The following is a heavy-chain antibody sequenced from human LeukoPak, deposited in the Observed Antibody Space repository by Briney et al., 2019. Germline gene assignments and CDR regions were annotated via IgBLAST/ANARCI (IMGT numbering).Heavy chain of an antibody. CDR3: ARDETFCSGGTCYTRGYFAF. CDR1: GFSFSTYA. Sequence: GGSLRLSCAASGFSFSTYAMNWVRQAPGKGLEWLSYISGSSNTIYYADSVKGRFTVSRDNAKNSLHLQMSGLRAEDTALYYCARDETFCSGGTCYTRGYFAFWGQGTLVTVSS. CDR2: ISGSSNTI. V-gene: IGHV3-48*04. J-gene: IGHJ4*02. D-gene: IGHD2-15*01.